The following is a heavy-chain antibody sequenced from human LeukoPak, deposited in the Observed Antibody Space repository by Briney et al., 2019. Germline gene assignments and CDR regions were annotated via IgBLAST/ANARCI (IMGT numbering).Heavy chain of an antibody. CDR1: GFTFSSYS. V-gene: IGHV3-21*01. CDR2: ISSSSSYI. Sequence: GGSLRLSCAASGFTFSSYSMNWVRQAPGKGLEWVSSISSSSSYIYYADSVKGRFTISRDNAKNLLYLQMNSLRAEDTAVYYCARDKAVGATLFDYWGQGTLVTVSS. J-gene: IGHJ4*02. CDR3: ARDKAVGATLFDY. D-gene: IGHD2-15*01.